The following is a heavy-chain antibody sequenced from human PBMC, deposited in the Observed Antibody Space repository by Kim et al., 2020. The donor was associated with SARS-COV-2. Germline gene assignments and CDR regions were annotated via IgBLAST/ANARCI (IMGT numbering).Heavy chain of an antibody. CDR2: ISSSSSYI. J-gene: IGHJ6*02. CDR1: GFTFSSYS. D-gene: IGHD3-16*02. Sequence: GGSLRLSCAASGFTFSSYSMNWVRQAPGKGLEWVSSISSSSSYIYYADSVKGRFTISRDNAKNSLYLQMNSLRAEDTAVYYCARSTFGGVIALRDYYGMDVWGQGTTVTVSS. V-gene: IGHV3-21*01. CDR3: ARSTFGGVIALRDYYGMDV.